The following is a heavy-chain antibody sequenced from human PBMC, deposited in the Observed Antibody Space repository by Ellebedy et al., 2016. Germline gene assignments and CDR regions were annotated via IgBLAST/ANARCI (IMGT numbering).Heavy chain of an antibody. CDR2: MSYDGSNK. Sequence: SLKISXAASGFTFSSYGMHWVRQAPGKGLEWVAVMSYDGSNKYYADSVKGRFTISRDNSRNTLYLQVNSLRSEDTAVFYCAKDRSSGWFGRSSGYYFGMDVWGQGTTVTVSS. V-gene: IGHV3-30*18. CDR3: AKDRSSGWFGRSSGYYFGMDV. J-gene: IGHJ6*02. D-gene: IGHD6-13*01. CDR1: GFTFSSYG.